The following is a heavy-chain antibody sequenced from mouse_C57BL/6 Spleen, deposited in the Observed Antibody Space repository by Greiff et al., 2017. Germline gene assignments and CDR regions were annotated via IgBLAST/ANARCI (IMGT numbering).Heavy chain of an antibody. CDR3: ARGYSNYGAMDY. V-gene: IGHV2-2*01. Sequence: QVQLQQSGPGLVQPSQSLSITCTVSGFSLTSYGVHWVRQSPGKGLEWLGVIWSGGSTDYNAAFISRLSISKDNSKSQVFFKMNSLQADDTAIYYCARGYSNYGAMDYWGQGPSVTVAS. D-gene: IGHD2-5*01. CDR1: GFSLTSYG. CDR2: IWSGGST. J-gene: IGHJ4*01.